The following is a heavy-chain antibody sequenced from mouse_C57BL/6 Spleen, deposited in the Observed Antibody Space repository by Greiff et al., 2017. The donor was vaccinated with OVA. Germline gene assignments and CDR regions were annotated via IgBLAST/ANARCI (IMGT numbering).Heavy chain of an antibody. D-gene: IGHD3-3*01. CDR2: IYPGDGGT. V-gene: IGHV1-80*01. CDR3: ARGGRGYFDY. CDR1: GYAFSSYW. Sequence: VQGVESGAELVKPGASVKISCKASGYAFSSYWMNWVKQRPGKGLEWIGQIYPGDGGTNYNGKFKGKATLTADKSSSTAYMQLSSLTSEDSAVYFCARGGRGYFDYWGQGTTLTVSS. J-gene: IGHJ2*01.